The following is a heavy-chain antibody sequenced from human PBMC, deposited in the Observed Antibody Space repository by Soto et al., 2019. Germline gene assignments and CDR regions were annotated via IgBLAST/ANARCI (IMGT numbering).Heavy chain of an antibody. CDR1: GYTFTSYG. V-gene: IGHV1-18*01. CDR3: ARLIEDIVVVPAANMADY. D-gene: IGHD2-2*01. J-gene: IGHJ4*02. CDR2: ISAYNGNT. Sequence: GASVKVSCKASGYTFTSYGISWVRQAPGQGLEWMGWISAYNGNTNYAQKLQGRVTMTTDTSTSTAYMELRSLRSDDTAVYYCARLIEDIVVVPAANMADYWGQGTLVTVSS.